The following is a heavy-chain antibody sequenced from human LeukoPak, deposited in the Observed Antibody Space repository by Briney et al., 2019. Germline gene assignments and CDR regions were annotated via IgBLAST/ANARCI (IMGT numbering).Heavy chain of an antibody. V-gene: IGHV1-46*01. D-gene: IGHD2-21*02. CDR2: IYPRDGST. J-gene: IGHJ4*02. Sequence: ASVKVSCKASGYTFTGYYMHWVRQAPGQGLEWMGMIYPRDGSTSYAQRFQDRVTVTRDTSTSTVHMELSGLRSEDTAVYYCARDGCGGDCYDFDYWGQGTLVTVSS. CDR1: GYTFTGYY. CDR3: ARDGCGGDCYDFDY.